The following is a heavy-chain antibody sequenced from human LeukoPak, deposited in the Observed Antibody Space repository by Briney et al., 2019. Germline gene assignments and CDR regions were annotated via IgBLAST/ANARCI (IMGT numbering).Heavy chain of an antibody. CDR3: ARDRRYYDSSGTGYYYYGMDV. CDR2: ISSSGSTI. D-gene: IGHD3-22*01. Sequence: GGSLRLSWAASGFTFSDYYMSWIRQAPGKGLEWVSYISSSGSTIYYADSVKGRFTISRDNAKNSLYLQMNSLRAEDTAVYYCARDRRYYDSSGTGYYYYGMDVWGQGTTVTVSS. V-gene: IGHV3-11*01. CDR1: GFTFSDYY. J-gene: IGHJ6*02.